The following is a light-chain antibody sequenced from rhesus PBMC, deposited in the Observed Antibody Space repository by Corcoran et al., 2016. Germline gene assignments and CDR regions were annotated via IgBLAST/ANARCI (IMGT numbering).Light chain of an antibody. Sequence: DIVMTQTPLSLPVTPGEPASLSRRSSQSLLNTNGKTYLHWYLQKPGHSPQLLIHEASDRASGVPDRLSGGGSGTDLTLKIGRVEAEVVGIYYCMQAIQLPYSFGQGTKVEIK. V-gene: IGKV2-78*01. CDR3: MQAIQLPYS. CDR1: QSLLNTNGKTY. J-gene: IGKJ2*01. CDR2: EAS.